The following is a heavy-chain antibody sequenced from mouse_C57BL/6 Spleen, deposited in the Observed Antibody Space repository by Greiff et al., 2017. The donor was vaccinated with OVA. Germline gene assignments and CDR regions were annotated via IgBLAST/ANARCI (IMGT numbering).Heavy chain of an antibody. D-gene: IGHD2-1*01. CDR3: ARSEGGNRAWFAY. CDR1: GYAFSSYW. Sequence: QVQLQQSGAELVKPGASVKISCKASGYAFSSYWMNWVKQRPGKGLEWIGQIYPGDGDTNYNGKFKGKATLTADKSSSTAYMQLSSLTSEDSAVYFCARSEGGNRAWFAYWGQGTLVTVSA. CDR2: IYPGDGDT. V-gene: IGHV1-80*01. J-gene: IGHJ3*01.